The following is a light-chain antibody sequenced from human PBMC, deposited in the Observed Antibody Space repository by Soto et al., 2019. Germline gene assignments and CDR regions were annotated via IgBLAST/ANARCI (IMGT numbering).Light chain of an antibody. CDR2: GNS. CDR3: QSYDSSLSAL. J-gene: IGLJ3*02. V-gene: IGLV1-40*01. Sequence: QSVLTQPPSVSGAPGQRVTISCTGSSSNIGAGYDVHWYQQHPGTAPKLLIYGNSNRPSGVPDRFSGSKSGTSASLAITGLQAEDEAYYYCQSYDSSLSALFGGGTKVTVL. CDR1: SSNIGAGYD.